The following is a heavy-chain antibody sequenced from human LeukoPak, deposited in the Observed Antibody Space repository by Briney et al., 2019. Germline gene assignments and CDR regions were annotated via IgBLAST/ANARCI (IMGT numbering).Heavy chain of an antibody. D-gene: IGHD2-2*01. J-gene: IGHJ4*02. CDR1: GFTFSSYA. CDR3: ASPVVPAAKGDY. Sequence: HPGGSLRLSCAASGFTFSSYAMHWVRQAPGKGLEWVAVISYDGSNKYYADSVKGRFTISRDNPKNTLYLQMNSLRAEDTAVYYCASPVVPAAKGDYWGQGTLVTVSS. V-gene: IGHV3-30*01. CDR2: ISYDGSNK.